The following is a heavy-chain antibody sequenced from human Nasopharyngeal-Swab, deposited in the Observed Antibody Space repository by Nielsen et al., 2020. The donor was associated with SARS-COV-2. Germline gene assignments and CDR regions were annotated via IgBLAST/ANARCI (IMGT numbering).Heavy chain of an antibody. CDR2: ISGSGSYV. CDR3: ASHYNDYIVPGAVDY. CDR1: GFTFNTYS. V-gene: IGHV3-21*01. Sequence: GESLKISCAGSGFTFNTYSMIWVRQVPGEGLEWVSSISGSGSYVYYADSVKGRFTISRDNAKNSLYLQMDSLRAEDTAVYYCASHYNDYIVPGAVDYWGQGALVTVSS. D-gene: IGHD4-11*01. J-gene: IGHJ4*02.